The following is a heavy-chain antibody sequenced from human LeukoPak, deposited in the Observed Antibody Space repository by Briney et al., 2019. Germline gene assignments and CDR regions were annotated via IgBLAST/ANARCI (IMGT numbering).Heavy chain of an antibody. CDR3: ARDLKHIVVVTATNYFDY. Sequence: ASVKVSCKASGYTFTSYGISWVRQAPGQGLEWMGWISAYNGNTNYAQRLQGRVTMTTDTSTSTAYMELRSLRSDDTAVYYCARDLKHIVVVTATNYFDYWGQGTLVTVSS. CDR1: GYTFTSYG. CDR2: ISAYNGNT. J-gene: IGHJ4*02. D-gene: IGHD2-21*02. V-gene: IGHV1-18*01.